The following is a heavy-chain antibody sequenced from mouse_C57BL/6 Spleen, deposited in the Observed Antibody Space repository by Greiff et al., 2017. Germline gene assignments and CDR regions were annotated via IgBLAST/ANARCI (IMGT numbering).Heavy chain of an antibody. Sequence: QVQLQQSGPELVKPGASVKISCKASGYAFSSSWMNWVKQRPGKGLEWIGRIYPGDGDTNYNGKFKGKATLTADKSSSTAYMQLSSLTSEDSAVYCCARAITTVVAHYFAYWGQGTTLTVSS. J-gene: IGHJ2*01. CDR2: IYPGDGDT. V-gene: IGHV1-82*01. CDR1: GYAFSSSW. D-gene: IGHD1-1*01. CDR3: ARAITTVVAHYFAY.